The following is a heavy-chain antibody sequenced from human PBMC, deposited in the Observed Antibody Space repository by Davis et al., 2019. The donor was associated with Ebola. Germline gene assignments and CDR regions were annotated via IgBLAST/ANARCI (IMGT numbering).Heavy chain of an antibody. V-gene: IGHV4-31*11. Sequence: MPSETLSLTCGVSGGSISSGGYYWSWIRQHPGKGLEWIGYIYYSGSTYYNPSLKSRVTISVDTSKNQFSLKLSSVTAADTAVYYCARDLHYYGMDVWGQGTTVTVSS. CDR2: IYYSGST. CDR1: GGSISSGGYY. J-gene: IGHJ6*02. CDR3: ARDLHYYGMDV.